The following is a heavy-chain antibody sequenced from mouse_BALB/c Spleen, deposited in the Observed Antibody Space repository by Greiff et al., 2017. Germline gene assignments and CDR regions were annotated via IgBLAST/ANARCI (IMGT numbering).Heavy chain of an antibody. V-gene: IGHV1-7*01. Sequence: LEESGAELAKPGASVKMSCKASGYTFTSYWMHWVKQRPGQGLEWIGYINPSTGYTEYNQKFKDKATLTADKSSSTAYMQLSSLTSEDSAVYYCARSGYGSSFAYWGQGTLVTVSA. D-gene: IGHD1-1*01. J-gene: IGHJ3*01. CDR2: INPSTGYT. CDR3: ARSGYGSSFAY. CDR1: GYTFTSYW.